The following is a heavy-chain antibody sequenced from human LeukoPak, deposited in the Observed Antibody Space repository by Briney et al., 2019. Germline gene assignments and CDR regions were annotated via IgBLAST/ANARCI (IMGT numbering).Heavy chain of an antibody. CDR3: ARGQDASSSSYYFDY. CDR2: IYYSGST. D-gene: IGHD6-6*01. Sequence: SETLSLTCTVSGGSISSYYWSWIRQPPGKGLEWIGYIYYSGSTNYNPSLKSRVTISVDTSKNQFSLKLSSVTAADTAVYYCARGQDASSSSYYFDYWGQGTLVTVSS. V-gene: IGHV4-59*08. J-gene: IGHJ4*02. CDR1: GGSISSYY.